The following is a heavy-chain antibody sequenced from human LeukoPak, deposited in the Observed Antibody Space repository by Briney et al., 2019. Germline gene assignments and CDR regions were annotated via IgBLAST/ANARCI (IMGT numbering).Heavy chain of an antibody. CDR2: ISGSGGST. V-gene: IGHV3-23*01. J-gene: IGHJ4*02. D-gene: IGHD2/OR15-2a*01. CDR3: AKEGGRLLYYFDY. CDR1: GFTFSSYA. Sequence: GGSLRLSCAASGFTFSSYAISWVRQAPGKGLEWVSAISGSGGSTYYADSVKGRFTISRDNSMNTLYLQMNSLRAEDTAVYYCAKEGGRLLYYFDYWGQGTLVTVSS.